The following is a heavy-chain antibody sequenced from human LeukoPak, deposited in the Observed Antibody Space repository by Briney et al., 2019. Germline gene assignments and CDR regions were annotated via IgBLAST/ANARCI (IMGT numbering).Heavy chain of an antibody. CDR2: IYSGGST. D-gene: IGHD1-26*01. Sequence: PGGSLRLSCAASGFTFSSYSMNWVRQAPGKGLEWVSVIYSGGSTYYADSVKGRFTISRDNSKNTLYLQMNSLRAEDTAVYYCARDNSVGETAWWFDPWGQGTLVTVSS. J-gene: IGHJ5*02. V-gene: IGHV3-66*01. CDR1: GFTFSSYS. CDR3: ARDNSVGETAWWFDP.